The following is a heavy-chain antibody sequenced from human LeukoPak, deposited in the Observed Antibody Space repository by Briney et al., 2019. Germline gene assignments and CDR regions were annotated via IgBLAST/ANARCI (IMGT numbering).Heavy chain of an antibody. CDR1: GYSISNGYY. CDR3: ARDETYSDVWSGSAGGGKGNYLDY. V-gene: IGHV4-38-2*02. D-gene: IGHD3-3*01. CDR2: IYHSGRT. Sequence: SETLSLTCTVSGYSISNGYYWGWMRQPPGKGLEWIGSIYHSGRTHYNPSLKSRVIISVDTSKNYFSLKLSSVTAADTAMYCCARDETYSDVWSGSAGGGKGNYLDYWGQGILVTVSS. J-gene: IGHJ4*02.